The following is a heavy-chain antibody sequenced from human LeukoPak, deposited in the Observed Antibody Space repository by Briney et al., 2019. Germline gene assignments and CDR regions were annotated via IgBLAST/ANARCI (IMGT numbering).Heavy chain of an antibody. V-gene: IGHV3-74*01. CDR1: GFTFSSYW. CDR3: ARGGMSAGFDI. Sequence: PGGSLRLSCAASGFTFSSYWMHWVRQSPGKGLVWVSRINSDGSSTDYADSVKGRFTISSENAKNTLSLQMNSLRVEDTAVYYCARGGMSAGFDIWGQGTMVTVSS. D-gene: IGHD1-26*01. CDR2: INSDGSST. J-gene: IGHJ3*02.